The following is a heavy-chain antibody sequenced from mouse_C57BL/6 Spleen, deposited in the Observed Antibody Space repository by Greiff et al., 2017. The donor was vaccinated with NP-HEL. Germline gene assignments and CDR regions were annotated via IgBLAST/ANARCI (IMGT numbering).Heavy chain of an antibody. J-gene: IGHJ4*01. CDR1: GYTFTSYW. CDR3: AKIYDGYDYAMDY. Sequence: VKLQQPGAELVKPGASVKLSCKASGYTFTSYWMHWVKQRPGQGLEWIGMIHPNSGSTNYNEKFKSKATLTVDKSSSTAYMQLSSLTSEDSAVYYCAKIYDGYDYAMDYWGQGTSVTVSS. D-gene: IGHD2-3*01. V-gene: IGHV1-64*01. CDR2: IHPNSGST.